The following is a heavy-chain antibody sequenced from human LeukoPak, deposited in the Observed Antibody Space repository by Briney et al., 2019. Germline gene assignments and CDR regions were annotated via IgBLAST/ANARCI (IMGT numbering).Heavy chain of an antibody. CDR3: ARHESSTGFDY. J-gene: IGHJ4*02. Sequence: PGESLKISCKGSGDSFSNNWIGWVRQMPGKDLELMGIVYDGDSYAKYSPSFQGQVTISADKSITTAYLQWSSLQASDTAMYYCARHESSTGFDYWGQGTLVTVSS. CDR1: GDSFSNNW. CDR2: VYDGDSYA. D-gene: IGHD2-8*02. V-gene: IGHV5-51*01.